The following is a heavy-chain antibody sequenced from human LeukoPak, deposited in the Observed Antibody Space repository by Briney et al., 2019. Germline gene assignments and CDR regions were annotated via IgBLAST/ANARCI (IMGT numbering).Heavy chain of an antibody. V-gene: IGHV3-23*01. D-gene: IGHD6-13*01. CDR1: GFTFSSYA. J-gene: IGHJ5*02. CDR2: ISGSGGST. CDR3: AKYPRAAAGYNWFDP. Sequence: GGSLRLSCAASGFTFSSYAMTWVRQAPGKGLEWVSAISGSGGSTYYANSVKGRFTISRDNSKNTLYLQMNSLRAEDTAVYYCAKYPRAAAGYNWFDPWGQGTLVTVSS.